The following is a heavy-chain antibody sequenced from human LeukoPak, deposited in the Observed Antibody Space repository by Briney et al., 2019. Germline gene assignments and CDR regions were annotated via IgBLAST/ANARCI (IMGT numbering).Heavy chain of an antibody. J-gene: IGHJ4*02. D-gene: IGHD3-22*01. CDR2: IYYSGST. CDR1: GGSISSSSYY. Sequence: SETLSLTCTVSGGSISSSSYYWGWIRQPPGKGLEWIGSIYYSGSTYYNPSLKSRVTISVDTSKNQFSLKLSSVTAADTAVYYCARSKGGVVVIDYYFDYWGQGTLVTVSS. V-gene: IGHV4-39*01. CDR3: ARSKGGVVVIDYYFDY.